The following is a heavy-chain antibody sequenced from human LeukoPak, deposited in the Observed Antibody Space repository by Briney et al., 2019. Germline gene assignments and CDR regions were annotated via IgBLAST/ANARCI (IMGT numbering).Heavy chain of an antibody. CDR3: ARDLTQANSDSSGYYLYYYYGMDV. D-gene: IGHD3-22*01. V-gene: IGHV3-48*04. J-gene: IGHJ6*02. CDR2: ISSSSSTI. CDR1: GFTFSSYS. Sequence: GGSLTLSCAASGFTFSSYSMNWVRQAPGKGLEWVSYISSSSSTIYYADSVKGRFTISRDNAKNSLYLQMNSLRAEDTAVYYCARDLTQANSDSSGYYLYYYYGMDVWGQGTTVTVSS.